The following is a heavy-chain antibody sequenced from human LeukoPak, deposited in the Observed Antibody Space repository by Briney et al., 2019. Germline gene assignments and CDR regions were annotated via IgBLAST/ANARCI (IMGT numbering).Heavy chain of an antibody. D-gene: IGHD6-19*01. CDR3: ARPGSSGWPPDY. CDR1: GYSFTTYW. J-gene: IGHJ4*02. CDR2: IYPGDSDT. Sequence: GESLKISCKGSGYSFTTYWIGWVRQMPGKGLEWMGIIYPGDSDTRYSPSLQGRVTISVDKSISTAFLQWSSLKASDTAIYYCARPGSSGWPPDYWGQGTLVTVSS. V-gene: IGHV5-51*01.